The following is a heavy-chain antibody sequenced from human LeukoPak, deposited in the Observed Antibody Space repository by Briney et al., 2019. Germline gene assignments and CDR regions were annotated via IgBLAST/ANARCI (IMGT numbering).Heavy chain of an antibody. CDR1: GDSISSHY. D-gene: IGHD6-19*01. CDR2: IYDTGTT. Sequence: SETLSLTCTVSGDSISSHYWSWIRQPPGKGLEWIAYIYDTGTTVSNPSLKSRVSMSLDRSKNEFSLLLTSVTAADTAVYYCAGIWYSSGYYFDYWGQGTLVTVSS. CDR3: AGIWYSSGYYFDY. J-gene: IGHJ4*02. V-gene: IGHV4-59*11.